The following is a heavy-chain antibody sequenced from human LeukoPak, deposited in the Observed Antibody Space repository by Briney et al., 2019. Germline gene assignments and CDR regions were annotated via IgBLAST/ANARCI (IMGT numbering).Heavy chain of an antibody. CDR2: IYYSGST. CDR1: GGSIGSYY. V-gene: IGHV4-59*01. Sequence: SETLSLTCTVSGGSIGSYYWSWIRQPPGKGLEWIGYIYYSGSTNYNPSLKSRVTISVDTSKNQFSLKLSSVTAADTAVYYCARDCDYAAFDIWGQGTMVTVSS. J-gene: IGHJ3*02. D-gene: IGHD4-17*01. CDR3: ARDCDYAAFDI.